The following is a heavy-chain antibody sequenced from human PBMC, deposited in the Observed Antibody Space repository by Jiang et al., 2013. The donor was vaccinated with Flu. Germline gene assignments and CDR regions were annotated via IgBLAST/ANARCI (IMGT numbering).Heavy chain of an antibody. J-gene: IGHJ4*02. V-gene: IGHV3-7*01. CDR3: ARDSSPRFSGSVPHF. D-gene: IGHD1-26*01. CDR1: GFSFSAFW. CDR2: INQDGSVK. Sequence: VQLVESGGGLVQPGGSLRLSCAASGFSFSAFWMAWVRQVPGKGLEWVANINQDGSVKDYVDSMRGRFTISRDNAKNSLYLQFNSLRAEDTAVYYCARDSSPRFSGSVPHFWGQGTLVTVSS.